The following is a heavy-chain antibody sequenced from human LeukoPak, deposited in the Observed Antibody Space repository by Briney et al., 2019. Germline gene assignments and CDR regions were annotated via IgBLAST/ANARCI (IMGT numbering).Heavy chain of an antibody. J-gene: IGHJ4*02. CDR3: ATLPRIAAPN. Sequence: SETLSLTCAVYGGSFSGYYWSWIRQPPGEGLEWIGEINHSGSTNYNPSLKSRVTISVDTSKNRFSLKLSSVTAADTAVYYCATLPRIAAPNWGQGTLVTVSS. V-gene: IGHV4-34*01. CDR2: INHSGST. CDR1: GGSFSGYY. D-gene: IGHD6-13*01.